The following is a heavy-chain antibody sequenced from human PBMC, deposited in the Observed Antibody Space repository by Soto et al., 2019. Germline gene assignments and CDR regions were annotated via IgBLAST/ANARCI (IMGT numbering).Heavy chain of an antibody. CDR2: IYYSGST. J-gene: IGHJ6*03. Sequence: PSETLSLTCTVSGGSISSYYWSWIRQPPGKGLEWIGYIYYSGSTNYNPSLKSRVTISVDTSKNQFSLKLSSVTAADTAVYYCARSHHNVLRYFDWSYYYYMDVWGKGTTVTVSS. D-gene: IGHD3-9*01. V-gene: IGHV4-59*08. CDR3: ARSHHNVLRYFDWSYYYYMDV. CDR1: GGSISSYY.